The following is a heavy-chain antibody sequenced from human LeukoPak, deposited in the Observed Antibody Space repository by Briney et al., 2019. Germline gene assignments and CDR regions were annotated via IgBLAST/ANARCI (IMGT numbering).Heavy chain of an antibody. CDR2: INPDGSST. CDR1: GFTLSSYW. V-gene: IGHV3-74*01. J-gene: IGHJ5*02. D-gene: IGHD3-22*01. Sequence: GGSLRLSCSVSGFTLSSYWMYWVRQPPGKGLVWVSRINPDGSSTTYADSVKGRFTISRDNAKNTLYLQVNSLRAEDTAVYYCARDLGQYYDTSDNWFDPWGQGTLVTVSS. CDR3: ARDLGQYYDTSDNWFDP.